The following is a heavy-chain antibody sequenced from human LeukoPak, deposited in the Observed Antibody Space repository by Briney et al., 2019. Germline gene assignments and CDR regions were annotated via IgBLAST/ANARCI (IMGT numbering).Heavy chain of an antibody. J-gene: IGHJ5*01. D-gene: IGHD3-10*01. CDR2: IKRDGNEK. Sequence: PGGSLRLSCAACGFTFSRYWMNWVRQAPGKGLEWVANIKRDGNEKNYVDPVKGRFSISRDNAKNSLYLQMDSLRAEDTAVYYCAKEGAYPIITYDSWGQGALVTVSS. V-gene: IGHV3-7*01. CDR1: GFTFSRYW. CDR3: AKEGAYPIITYDS.